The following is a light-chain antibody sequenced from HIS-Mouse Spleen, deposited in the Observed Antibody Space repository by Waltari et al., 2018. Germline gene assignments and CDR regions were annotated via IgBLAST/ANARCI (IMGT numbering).Light chain of an antibody. V-gene: IGLV2-23*01. Sequence: QSALTQPASVSGSPGQSITISCTGTSIDVGSYNLVSWYQPHPGKAPKLMIYEGSKRPSGVSNRFSGSKSGNTASLTISGLQAEDEADYYCCSYAVSSTWVFGGGTKLTVL. CDR2: EGS. CDR1: SIDVGSYNL. J-gene: IGLJ3*02. CDR3: CSYAVSSTWV.